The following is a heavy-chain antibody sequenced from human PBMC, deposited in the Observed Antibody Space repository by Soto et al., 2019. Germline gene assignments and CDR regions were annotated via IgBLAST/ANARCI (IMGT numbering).Heavy chain of an antibody. CDR2: LSAGGGST. CDR3: AKTNRATTVVNRYWYFDL. J-gene: IGHJ2*01. D-gene: IGHD4-17*01. Sequence: WGSLVIACASYGFIFGGFAMAWVRQRPGGGLEWVSSLSAGGGSTDYNNSVRGRFTISRDNSNGTLFLQMNNLRAEDTAVYFCAKTNRATTVVNRYWYFDLWGRGTLVTVSS. V-gene: IGHV3-23*01. CDR1: GFIFGGFA.